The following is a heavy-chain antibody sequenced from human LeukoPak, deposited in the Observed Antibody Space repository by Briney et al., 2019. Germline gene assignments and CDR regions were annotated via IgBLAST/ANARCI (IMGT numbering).Heavy chain of an antibody. CDR2: IRSKASGGTT. CDR3: TRDRLGYSYGTPFDY. D-gene: IGHD5-18*01. J-gene: IGHJ4*02. Sequence: GRSLRLSCTASGFTFGDYAMTWFRQAPGKGLEWVGFIRSKASGGTTEYAASVKGRFTISRDDSKSIAYLQMNSLKTEDTAVYYCTRDRLGYSYGTPFDYWGQGTLVTVSS. V-gene: IGHV3-49*03. CDR1: GFTFGDYA.